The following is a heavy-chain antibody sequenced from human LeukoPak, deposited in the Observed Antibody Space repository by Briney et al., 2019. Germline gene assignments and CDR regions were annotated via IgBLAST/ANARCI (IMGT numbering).Heavy chain of an antibody. CDR1: GFTFSSYE. CDR3: ARLSTIVGATNNYYYMDV. CDR2: ISSSGSTI. V-gene: IGHV3-48*03. Sequence: GGSLRLSCAASGFTFSSYEMNWVRQAPGKGLEWVSYISSSGSTIYYADSVKGRFTISRDNAKNSLYLQMNSLRAEDTAVYYCARLSTIVGATNNYYYMDVWGKGTTVTISS. J-gene: IGHJ6*03. D-gene: IGHD1-26*01.